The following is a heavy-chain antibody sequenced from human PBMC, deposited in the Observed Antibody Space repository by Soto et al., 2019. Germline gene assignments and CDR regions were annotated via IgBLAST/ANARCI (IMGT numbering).Heavy chain of an antibody. CDR1: GGSISGYY. CDR2: IYTSGST. CDR3: ARDGYYDFWSGYSNGYYYYGMDV. D-gene: IGHD3-3*01. Sequence: SETLSLTCTVSGGSISGYYWSWIRQPAGKGLEWIGRIYTSGSTNYNPSLKSRVTMSVDTSKNQFSLKMSSVTAADTAVYYCARDGYYDFWSGYSNGYYYYGMDVWGQGTTVT. V-gene: IGHV4-4*07. J-gene: IGHJ6*02.